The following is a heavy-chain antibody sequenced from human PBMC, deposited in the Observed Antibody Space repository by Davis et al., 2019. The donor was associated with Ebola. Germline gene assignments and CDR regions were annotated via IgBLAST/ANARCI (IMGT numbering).Heavy chain of an antibody. D-gene: IGHD3-3*01. CDR3: ARITVGPEVKYYDFWSGQRHDAFDI. CDR1: GFRFYDYW. J-gene: IGHJ3*02. V-gene: IGHV3-74*01. CDR2: INSDGSST. Sequence: HTGGSLRLSCSAPGFRFYDYWMHWVRHAPGKGLVWVSRINSDGSSTSYADSVKGRFTISRDNSKDTLYLQMNSLRADDTAVYYCARITVGPEVKYYDFWSGQRHDAFDIWGQGTMVTVSS.